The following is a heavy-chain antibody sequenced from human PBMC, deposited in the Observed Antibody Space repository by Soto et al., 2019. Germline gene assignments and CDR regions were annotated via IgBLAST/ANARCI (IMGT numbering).Heavy chain of an antibody. J-gene: IGHJ5*02. D-gene: IGHD3-10*01. CDR2: ISSSSSYI. CDR1: GFTFSSYS. Sequence: SGGSLRLSCAASGFTFSSYSMNWVRQAPGKGLEWVSSISSSSSYIYYADSVKGRFTIPRDNAKNSLYLQMNSLRAEDTAVYYCATHRGGGSGPWGQGTLVTVSS. CDR3: ATHRGGGSGP. V-gene: IGHV3-21*01.